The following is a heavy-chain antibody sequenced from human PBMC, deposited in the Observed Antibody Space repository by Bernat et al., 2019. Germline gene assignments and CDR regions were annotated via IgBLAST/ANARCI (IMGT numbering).Heavy chain of an antibody. CDR1: GFTFSSYA. V-gene: IGHV3-23*01. Sequence: EVQLLESGGGLVHPGGSLRLSCSASGFTFSSYAMSWVRQAPGKGLEWVSAISGSGGSTYYADSVKGRFTISRDNSKNTLYLQMNSLRAEDTAVYYCAKDISSGPSGVSEYYWGQGTLVTVSS. CDR3: AKDISSGPSGVSEYY. J-gene: IGHJ4*02. D-gene: IGHD2-15*01. CDR2: ISGSGGST.